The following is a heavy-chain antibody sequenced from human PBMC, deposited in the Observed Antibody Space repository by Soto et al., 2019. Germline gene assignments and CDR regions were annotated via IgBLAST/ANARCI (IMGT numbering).Heavy chain of an antibody. CDR3: ARDFRTYSHGVDV. V-gene: IGHV1-2*02. Sequence: QAPLVQSGTEVKKPGASVKVSCKASGYPFTGPYTYWVRQAPGQGLEWMGWINPSSGGTEFAEKFQGRVTVTRDTSIRTVFLELNSLTSDDTGVYFCARDFRTYSHGVDVWGQGNAVTVSS. CDR1: GYPFTGPY. J-gene: IGHJ6*02. CDR2: INPSSGGT. D-gene: IGHD4-4*01.